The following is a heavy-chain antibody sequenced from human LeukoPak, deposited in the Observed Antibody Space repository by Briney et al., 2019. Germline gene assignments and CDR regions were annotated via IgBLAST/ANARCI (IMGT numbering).Heavy chain of an antibody. CDR1: GGYSSYY. V-gene: IGHV4-39*01. D-gene: IGHD6-6*01. CDR3: ARRLYSSSAYYYYYYMDV. CDR2: IYYGGST. J-gene: IGHJ6*03. Sequence: SETLSLTCTLSGGYSSYYWGWIRQPPGKGLEWIGSIYYGGSTYYNPSLKNRLTISIDTSKRQFSLKLSSVTATDSAVYYCARRLYSSSAYYYYYYMDVWGKGTTVTVSS.